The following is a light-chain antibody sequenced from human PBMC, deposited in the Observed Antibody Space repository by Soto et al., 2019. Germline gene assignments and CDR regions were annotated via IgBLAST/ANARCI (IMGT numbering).Light chain of an antibody. CDR1: QSISSW. Sequence: DIPMTQSPSTLSASVGDRVTITCRAGQSISSWLAWYQQXXXXAPKLLIYDVSSLESGVPSRFXXXXSGXXXALTISSLQPYDFATYYCQQYNSYLFTFGPGTKVDIK. J-gene: IGKJ3*01. CDR3: QQYNSYLFT. CDR2: DVS. V-gene: IGKV1-5*01.